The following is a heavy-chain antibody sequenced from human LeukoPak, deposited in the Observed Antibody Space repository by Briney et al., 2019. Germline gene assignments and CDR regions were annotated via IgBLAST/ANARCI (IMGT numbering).Heavy chain of an antibody. V-gene: IGHV4-61*02. D-gene: IGHD2-2*02. CDR1: GGSISSGSYY. CDR2: IYTSGST. CDR3: AREQPWNRLPTYCSSTSCYTDAFDI. J-gene: IGHJ3*02. Sequence: SQTLSLTCTVSGGSISSGSYYWSWIRQPAGKGLEWIGRIYTSGSTNYNPSLKSRVTISVDTSKNQFSLKLSSVTAADTAVYYCAREQPWNRLPTYCSSTSCYTDAFDIWGQGTMVTVSS.